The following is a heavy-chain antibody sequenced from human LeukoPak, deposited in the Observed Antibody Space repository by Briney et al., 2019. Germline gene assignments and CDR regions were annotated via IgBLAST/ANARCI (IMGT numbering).Heavy chain of an antibody. CDR1: GFTFSSYS. Sequence: GGSLRLSCAASGFTFSSYSMNWVRQAPGKGLEWVSSITSSSSYIYYADSVKGRFTISRDNAKNSLYLQMNSLRAEDTAVYYCARDLSDYYGSGRYPDYWGQGTLVTVSS. V-gene: IGHV3-21*01. D-gene: IGHD3-10*01. CDR3: ARDLSDYYGSGRYPDY. J-gene: IGHJ4*02. CDR2: ITSSSSYI.